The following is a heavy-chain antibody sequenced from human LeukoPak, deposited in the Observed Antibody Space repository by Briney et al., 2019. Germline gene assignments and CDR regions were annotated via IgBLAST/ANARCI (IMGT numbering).Heavy chain of an antibody. D-gene: IGHD3-9*01. Sequence: SGGSLRLSCTASGFTFSSYWMSWVRQAPGKGLEWVANTEQDESEKNYVDSVKGRFTISRDNAKNSLYLQMNSLRAEDTAVYYCARDIFNYDILTGYYIYWGQGTLVTVSS. CDR2: TEQDESEK. CDR1: GFTFSSYW. J-gene: IGHJ4*01. V-gene: IGHV3-7*01. CDR3: ARDIFNYDILTGYYIY.